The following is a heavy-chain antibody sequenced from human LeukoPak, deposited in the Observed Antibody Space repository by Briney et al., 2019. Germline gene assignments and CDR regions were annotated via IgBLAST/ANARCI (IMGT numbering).Heavy chain of an antibody. V-gene: IGHV4-39*07. CDR2: MYYSGST. CDR3: ASPAVAGSGYYYYYMGV. CDR1: GGSISSSSYY. J-gene: IGHJ6*03. D-gene: IGHD6-19*01. Sequence: SETLSLTCTVSGGSISSSSYYWGWIRQPPGKGLEWIGSMYYSGSTSYNPSLKSRVTISVDTSKNQFSLQLSSVTAADTAVYYCASPAVAGSGYYYYYMGVWGKGTTVTVSS.